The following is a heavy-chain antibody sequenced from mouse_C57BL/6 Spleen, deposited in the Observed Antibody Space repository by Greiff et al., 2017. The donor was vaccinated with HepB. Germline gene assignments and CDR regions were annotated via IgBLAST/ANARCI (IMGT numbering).Heavy chain of an antibody. D-gene: IGHD3-2*02. Sequence: VQLQQSGAELARPGASVKLSCKASGYTFTSYGISWVKQRTGQGLEWIGEIYPRSGNTYYNEKFKGKATLTADKSSSTAYMELRSLTSEDSAVYFCARTTAQATPCAYWGQGTLGTVSA. J-gene: IGHJ3*01. CDR2: IYPRSGNT. CDR3: ARTTAQATPCAY. V-gene: IGHV1-81*01. CDR1: GYTFTSYG.